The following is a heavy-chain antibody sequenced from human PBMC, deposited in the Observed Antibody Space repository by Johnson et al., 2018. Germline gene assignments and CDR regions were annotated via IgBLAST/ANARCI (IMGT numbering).Heavy chain of an antibody. Sequence: VQLVESGGGLVKPGGSLRLSCEASRFALSSYSMNWVRQVPGKGLEWVSSISDITNPIYYADSVKGRFTISRDNAKNSLYLQMKRLRAEDTAIYYCARDPLFDCGVVTDYYWHQRPVILVS. CDR1: RFALSSYS. V-gene: IGHV3-21*01. CDR2: ISDITNPI. CDR3: ARDPLFDCGVVTDYY. D-gene: IGHD2-21*01. J-gene: IGHJ4*02.